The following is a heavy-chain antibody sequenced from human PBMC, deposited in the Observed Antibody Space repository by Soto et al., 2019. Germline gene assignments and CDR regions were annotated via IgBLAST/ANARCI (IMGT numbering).Heavy chain of an antibody. Sequence: SETLSLTCTVSGGSTSSDDYYWSWIRQPPGKGLEWIGYIYYTGSTYYNPSLKSRVTISLDTSKNQFSLKLSSVTAADTAVYYCARDGGDYDSSAYQFDYWGQGTLVTVSS. CDR2: IYYTGST. V-gene: IGHV4-30-4*01. CDR3: ARDGGDYDSSAYQFDY. D-gene: IGHD3-22*01. J-gene: IGHJ4*02. CDR1: GGSTSSDDYY.